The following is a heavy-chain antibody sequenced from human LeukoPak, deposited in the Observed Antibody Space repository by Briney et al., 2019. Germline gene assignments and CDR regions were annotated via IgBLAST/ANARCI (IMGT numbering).Heavy chain of an antibody. D-gene: IGHD5-18*01. J-gene: IGHJ4*02. CDR2: ISSSSSNI. V-gene: IGHV3-48*04. CDR1: GFMFSAYA. CDR3: ARENGYRLDY. Sequence: GGSLRLSCAASGFMFSAYAVNWVRQAPGKGLEWISYISSSSSNIYYADSVKGRFTIPRDNARNSLYLQINSLRVDDTAVYFCARENGYRLDYWGQGSLVTVSS.